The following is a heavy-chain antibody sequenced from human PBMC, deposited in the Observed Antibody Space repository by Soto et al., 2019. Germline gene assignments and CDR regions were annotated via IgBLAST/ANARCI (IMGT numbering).Heavy chain of an antibody. Sequence: ESGGGVVQPGGSLRLSCAASGFIFSGYAMHWVRQAPGKGLEWVAVISYDGNTQYYVDSVKGRFTVSRDNSNNILYVEMNNLRDEDTAMYYCAKETNAYEINFWGQGTLVTVSP. CDR3: AKETNAYEINF. D-gene: IGHD3-9*01. CDR2: ISYDGNTQ. V-gene: IGHV3-30-3*01. J-gene: IGHJ4*02. CDR1: GFIFSGYA.